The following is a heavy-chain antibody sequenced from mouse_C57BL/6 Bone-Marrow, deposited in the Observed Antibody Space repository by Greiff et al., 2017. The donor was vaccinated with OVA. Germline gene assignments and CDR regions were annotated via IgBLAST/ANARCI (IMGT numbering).Heavy chain of an antibody. V-gene: IGHV1-55*01. CDR2: IYPGSGST. D-gene: IGHD1-1*02. CDR1: GYTFTSYW. CDR3: ARKALTLGYWYFYV. Sequence: QVQLQQPGAELVKPGASVKMSCKASGYTFTSYWITWVKQRPGQGLEWIGDIYPGSGSTNYNEKFKSKATLTVDTSSSTAYMQLSSLTSEDSAVYYCARKALTLGYWYFYVWGTGTTVTVSS. J-gene: IGHJ1*03.